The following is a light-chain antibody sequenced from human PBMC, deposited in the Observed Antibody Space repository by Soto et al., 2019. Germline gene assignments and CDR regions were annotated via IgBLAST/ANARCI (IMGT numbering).Light chain of an antibody. CDR3: CSYAGSSTHYV. CDR1: SSDVGSYNL. Sequence: QSVLTQTASMSGSPGQSITISCTGTSSDVGSYNLVSWYQQHPGKAPKLMIYEVSKRPSGVSNRFSGSKSGNTASLTISGLQAEDEADYYCCSYAGSSTHYVFGTGTKVTVL. CDR2: EVS. V-gene: IGLV2-23*02. J-gene: IGLJ1*01.